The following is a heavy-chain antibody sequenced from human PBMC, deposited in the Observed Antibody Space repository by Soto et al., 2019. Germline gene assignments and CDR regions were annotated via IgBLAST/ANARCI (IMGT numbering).Heavy chain of an antibody. CDR3: ARVLGDYVSVDL. V-gene: IGHV1-46*01. Sequence: QVQLVQSGAEVKKPGASVKVSCKASGYTFTSYYMHWVRQAPGQGLEWMGIINPSGGSTSYAQKFQGRVTMPRDTSTSTVYMELSSLRSEDTAVYYCARVLGDYVSVDLWGRGTLVTVSS. D-gene: IGHD4-17*01. CDR2: INPSGGST. J-gene: IGHJ2*01. CDR1: GYTFTSYY.